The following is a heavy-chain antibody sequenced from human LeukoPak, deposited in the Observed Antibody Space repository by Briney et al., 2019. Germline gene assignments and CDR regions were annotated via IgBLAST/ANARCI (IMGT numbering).Heavy chain of an antibody. CDR1: GYTFTSYA. V-gene: IGHV1-3*03. CDR2: INAGNGNT. Sequence: VASVKVSCKASGYTFTSYAMHWVRQAPGQRLEWMGWINAGNGNTKYSQEFQGRVTITRDTSASTAYMELSSLRSEDMAVYYCARDLFYSVSGTYYNVGRVFNYWGQGTLVTVSS. J-gene: IGHJ4*02. CDR3: ARDLFYSVSGTYYNVGRVFNY. D-gene: IGHD3-10*01.